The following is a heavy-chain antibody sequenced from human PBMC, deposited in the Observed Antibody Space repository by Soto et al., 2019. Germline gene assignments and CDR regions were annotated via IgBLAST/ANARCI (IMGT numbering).Heavy chain of an antibody. V-gene: IGHV5-51*01. CDR3: ATHRGGSSWYYDYYGMDV. Sequence: PGESLKISCRGSGYNFTSYWIGWVRQMPGKGLEWMGIIYPGDSDTRYSPSFQGQVTISADKSISTAYLQWSSLKASDTAMYYCATHRGGSSWYYDYYGMDVWGQGTTVTVSS. CDR1: GYNFTSYW. J-gene: IGHJ6*02. D-gene: IGHD6-13*01. CDR2: IYPGDSDT.